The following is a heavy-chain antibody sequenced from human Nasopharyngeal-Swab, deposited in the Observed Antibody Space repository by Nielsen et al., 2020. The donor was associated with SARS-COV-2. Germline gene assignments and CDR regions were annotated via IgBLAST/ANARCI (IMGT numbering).Heavy chain of an antibody. CDR2: ITSGSTTI. V-gene: IGHV3-48*04. CDR3: ARDGDYSGWELTDY. CDR1: GFTFGSYS. J-gene: IGHJ4*02. Sequence: GESLKISCAASGFTFGSYSMNWVRQAPGKGLEWVSYITSGSTTIYYADSVKGRFTISRDNAKNSLYLQMNSLRAEDTAVYYCARDGDYSGWELTDYWGQGTLVTVSS. D-gene: IGHD1-26*01.